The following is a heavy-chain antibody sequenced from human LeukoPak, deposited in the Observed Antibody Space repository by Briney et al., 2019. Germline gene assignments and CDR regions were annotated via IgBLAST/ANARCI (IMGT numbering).Heavy chain of an antibody. D-gene: IGHD6-13*01. CDR3: AKRRYDTSSLDWFDP. Sequence: GGSLRLSCAASGFTFSSYGMGWVRQAPGKGLEWVSTISGTGANTYYADSLKGRFTISRDNSKRTLYLQMNSLRVEDAAVYYCAKRRYDTSSLDWFDPWGQGTLVTVSS. V-gene: IGHV3-23*01. CDR1: GFTFSSYG. CDR2: ISGTGANT. J-gene: IGHJ5*02.